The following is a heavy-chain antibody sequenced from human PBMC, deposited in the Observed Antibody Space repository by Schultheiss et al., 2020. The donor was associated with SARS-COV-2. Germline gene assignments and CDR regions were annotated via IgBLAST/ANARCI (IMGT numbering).Heavy chain of an antibody. Sequence: SVKVSCKASGGTFSSYAISWVRQAPGQGLEWMGGIIPIFGTANYAQKFQGRVTITADESTSTAYMELSSLRSEDTAVYYCARVTGGYSYGYWRFYYYYGMDVWGQGTTVTVSS. CDR1: GGTFSSYA. D-gene: IGHD5-18*01. CDR3: ARVTGGYSYGYWRFYYYYGMDV. V-gene: IGHV1-69*13. CDR2: IIPIFGTA. J-gene: IGHJ6*02.